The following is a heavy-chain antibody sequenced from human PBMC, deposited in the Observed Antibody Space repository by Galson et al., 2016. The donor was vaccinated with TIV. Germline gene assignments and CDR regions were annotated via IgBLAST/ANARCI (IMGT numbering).Heavy chain of an antibody. CDR2: LYVGGTK. CDR1: GFSVTTYY. Sequence: SLRLSCAASGFSVTTYYISWVRQAPGRGLEWVSVLYVGGTKYYTESVKGRFTISRDNSKNTLYLQMDDLRAEDTAIYYCERAGGSNWNFFDYWGQGTLVTVSS. V-gene: IGHV3-53*01. D-gene: IGHD1-7*01. J-gene: IGHJ4*02. CDR3: ERAGGSNWNFFDY.